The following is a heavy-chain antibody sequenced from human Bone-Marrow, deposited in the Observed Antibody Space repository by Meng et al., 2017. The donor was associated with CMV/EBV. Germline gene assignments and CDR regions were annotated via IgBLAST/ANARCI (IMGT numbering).Heavy chain of an antibody. J-gene: IGHJ4*02. CDR1: GHTFRSHL. V-gene: IGHV3-23*01. CDR3: AKDPRPITMIVVVTTFDY. Sequence: ASGHTFRSHLQRLCYQVAGTGLETSSGISGSGRTKFYDGNVQGGFTISRDNSKNTMYLQMNRLRAEDTAVYYCAKDPRPITMIVVVTTFDYWGQGTLVTVAS. D-gene: IGHD3-22*01. CDR2: ISGSGRTK.